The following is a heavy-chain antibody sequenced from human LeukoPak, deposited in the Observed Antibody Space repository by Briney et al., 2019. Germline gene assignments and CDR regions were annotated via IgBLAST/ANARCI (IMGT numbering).Heavy chain of an antibody. J-gene: IGHJ4*02. D-gene: IGHD6-13*01. CDR2: ISGSGGST. V-gene: IGHV3-43*02. CDR1: GFTFSSYA. Sequence: GGSLRLSCAASGFTFSSYAMSWVRQAPGKGLEWVSAISGSGGSTYYADSVKGRFTISRDNSKNSLYLQMNSLRTEDTALYYCAKDISAGSSWNYYFDYWGQGTLVTVS. CDR3: AKDISAGSSWNYYFDY.